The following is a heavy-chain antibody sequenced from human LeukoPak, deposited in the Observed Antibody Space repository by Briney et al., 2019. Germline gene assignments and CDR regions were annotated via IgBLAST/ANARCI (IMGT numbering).Heavy chain of an antibody. CDR2: IYYSGST. Sequence: SETLSLTCSVSGGSISSSSYYWGWIRQPPGKGLEWIGSIYYSGSTYYNPSLKSRVTISVDTSKNQFSLKLSSVTAADTAVYYCASYVLLWFGEPQSQSMDVWGKGTTVTVSS. D-gene: IGHD3-10*01. CDR1: GGSISSSSYY. CDR3: ASYVLLWFGEPQSQSMDV. V-gene: IGHV4-39*07. J-gene: IGHJ6*03.